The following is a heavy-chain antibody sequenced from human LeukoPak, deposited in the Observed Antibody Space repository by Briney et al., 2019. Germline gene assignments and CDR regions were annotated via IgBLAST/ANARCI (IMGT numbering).Heavy chain of an antibody. Sequence: GGSLRLSCTASGFTFSSYNMNWVRQTPGKGLEWLSYISGSSGTIYYADSVKGRFTISRDNAKNSLYLQMNSLRAEDTAVYYCARDGSGILTGYSPLDYWGQGTLVTVSS. CDR3: ARDGSGILTGYSPLDY. CDR2: ISGSSGTI. V-gene: IGHV3-48*04. J-gene: IGHJ4*02. CDR1: GFTFSSYN. D-gene: IGHD3-9*01.